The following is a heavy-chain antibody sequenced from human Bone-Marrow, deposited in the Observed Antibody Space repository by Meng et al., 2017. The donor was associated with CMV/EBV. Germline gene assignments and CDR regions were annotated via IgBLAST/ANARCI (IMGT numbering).Heavy chain of an antibody. CDR3: ARDGVIAAAVPNWFDP. CDR1: GFTFSSYS. J-gene: IGHJ5*02. Sequence: GESLKISCAASGFTFSSYSMNWVRQAPGKGLEWVSYISSSSSTIYYADSVKGRFTISRDNAKNSLYLQMNSLRAEDTAAYYCARDGVIAAAVPNWFDPWGQGTLVTVSS. CDR2: ISSSSSTI. V-gene: IGHV3-48*04. D-gene: IGHD6-13*01.